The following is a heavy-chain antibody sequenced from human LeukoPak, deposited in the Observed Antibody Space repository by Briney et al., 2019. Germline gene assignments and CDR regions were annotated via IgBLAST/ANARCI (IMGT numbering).Heavy chain of an antibody. D-gene: IGHD2-2*01. J-gene: IGHJ6*03. CDR1: GGSISSYY. CDR2: FYYSGSA. Sequence: SETLSLTCTVSGGSISSYYWSWIRQPPGKGLEWIGYFYYSGSANYNPSLKSRVTISVDTSKNQLSLKLSSVTAADTAVYYCARGRYCSSTSCYFQAVYHYYMDVWGKGTTVTISS. V-gene: IGHV4-59*01. CDR3: ARGRYCSSTSCYFQAVYHYYMDV.